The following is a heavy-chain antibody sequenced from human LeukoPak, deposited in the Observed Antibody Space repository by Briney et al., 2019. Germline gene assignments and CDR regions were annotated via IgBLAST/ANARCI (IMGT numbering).Heavy chain of an antibody. J-gene: IGHJ4*02. CDR1: VFTFSSCS. D-gene: IGHD5-24*01. V-gene: IGHV3-21*01. CDR2: ISSSSSYI. Sequence: PGGSLRLSCAVSVFTFSSCSMNWVRQAPGKGLEWISSISSSSSYIYYADSVKGRFTISRDNAKNSLYLQMNSLRAEDTAVYYCARDQWDGYNNFDYWGQGTLVTVSS. CDR3: ARDQWDGYNNFDY.